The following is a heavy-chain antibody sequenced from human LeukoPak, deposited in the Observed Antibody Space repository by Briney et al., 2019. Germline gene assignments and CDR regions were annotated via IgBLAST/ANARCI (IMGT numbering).Heavy chain of an antibody. CDR2: IYHSGGT. D-gene: IGHD3-10*01. Sequence: PSETLSLTCTVSGGSIISSSYYWGWIRQPPGKGLEWIGEIYHSGGTNYNPSLKSRITISVDKSQNQFSLKLSSVTAADTAVYYCASTYYYGSGSYFRSWGQGTLVTVSS. V-gene: IGHV4-39*07. CDR1: GGSIISSSYY. CDR3: ASTYYYGSGSYFRS. J-gene: IGHJ5*02.